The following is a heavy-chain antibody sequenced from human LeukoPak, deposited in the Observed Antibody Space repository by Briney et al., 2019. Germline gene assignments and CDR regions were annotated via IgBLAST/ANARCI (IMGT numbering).Heavy chain of an antibody. Sequence: PGGSLRLSCAASGFTFSSYGMHWVRQAPGKGLEWVAVIWYDGSNKYYADSVKGRFTISRDNSKNTLYLQMNSLRAEDTAVYYCAREWYSGYDYYYYGMDVWGQGTTVTVSS. CDR1: GFTFSSYG. D-gene: IGHD5-12*01. V-gene: IGHV3-33*01. J-gene: IGHJ6*02. CDR3: AREWYSGYDYYYYGMDV. CDR2: IWYDGSNK.